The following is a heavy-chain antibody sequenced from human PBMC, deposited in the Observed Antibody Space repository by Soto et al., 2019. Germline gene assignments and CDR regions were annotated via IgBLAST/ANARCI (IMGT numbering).Heavy chain of an antibody. V-gene: IGHV4-39*01. J-gene: IGHJ4*02. CDR1: GGSISSSSYY. CDR3: ARHSFVSSCDY. CDR2: IYYSGST. Sequence: QLQLQESGPGLMKPSETLSLTCTVSGGSISSSSYYWGWIRQPPGKGLEWIGSIYYSGSTYYNPSLKSRVTISVDTSKNQFSLKLSSVTAADTAVYYCARHSFVSSCDYWGQGTLVTVSS. D-gene: IGHD6-13*01.